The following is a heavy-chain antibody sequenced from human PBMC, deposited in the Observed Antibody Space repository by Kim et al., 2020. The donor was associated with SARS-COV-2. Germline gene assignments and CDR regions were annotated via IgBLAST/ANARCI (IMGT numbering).Heavy chain of an antibody. CDR3: ASRGLVGSGWSAFDY. J-gene: IGHJ4*02. V-gene: IGHV1-69*01. D-gene: IGHD6-19*01. Sequence: QKFQDRVTITADESTSTAYMELSSLRSEDTAVYYCASRGLVGSGWSAFDYWGQGTLVTVSS.